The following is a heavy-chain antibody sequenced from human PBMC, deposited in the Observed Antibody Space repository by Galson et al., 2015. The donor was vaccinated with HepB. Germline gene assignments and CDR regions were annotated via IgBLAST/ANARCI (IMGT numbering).Heavy chain of an antibody. CDR2: STEEGSEK. Sequence: SLRLSCAASGFISSMYWMNWVRQAPGKGLKRVAKSTEEGSEKNYVDSVKGRLPISRDNAKNSLHLQMNSLRAEDTAVYYCARVKRGEWYSYYYYGMDVWGQGTTVTVSS. CDR3: ARVKRGEWYSYYYYGMDV. D-gene: IGHD3-10*01. CDR1: GFISSMYW. V-gene: IGHV3-7*05. J-gene: IGHJ6*02.